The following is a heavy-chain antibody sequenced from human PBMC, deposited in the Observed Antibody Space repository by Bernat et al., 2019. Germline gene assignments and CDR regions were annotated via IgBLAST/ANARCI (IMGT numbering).Heavy chain of an antibody. CDR2: IRYDGSNK. J-gene: IGHJ4*02. CDR1: GFTFSSYG. D-gene: IGHD6-19*01. Sequence: QVQLVESGGGVVQPGGSLRLSCAASGFTFSSYGMHWVRQAPGKGRGWVAFIRYDGSNKYYADSVKGRFTISRDNSKNTLNLQMNSLRAEDTAVYYCATDSWQWRVTPWTFDYWGQGTLVTVSS. CDR3: ATDSWQWRVTPWTFDY. V-gene: IGHV3-30*02.